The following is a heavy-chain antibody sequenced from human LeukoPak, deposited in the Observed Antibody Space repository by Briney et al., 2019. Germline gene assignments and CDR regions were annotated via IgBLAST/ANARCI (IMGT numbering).Heavy chain of an antibody. D-gene: IGHD3-22*01. J-gene: IGHJ4*02. CDR3: ARDGDYYDSSGYLPDY. CDR2: ISAYNGNT. CDR1: GYTLTSYG. Sequence: GASVKVSCKASGYTLTSYGISWVRQAPGQGLEWMGWISAYNGNTNYAQKLQGRVTMTTDTSTSTAYMELRSLRSDDTAVYYCARDGDYYDSSGYLPDYWGQGTLVTVSS. V-gene: IGHV1-18*01.